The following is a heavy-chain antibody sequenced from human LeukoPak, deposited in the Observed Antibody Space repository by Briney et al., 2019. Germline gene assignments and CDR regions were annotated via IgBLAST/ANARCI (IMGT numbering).Heavy chain of an antibody. CDR3: AKDDSVCAY. CDR1: GFTFSSYG. J-gene: IGHJ4*02. CDR2: IRNDGSNK. V-gene: IGHV3-30*02. D-gene: IGHD3-16*01. Sequence: PGGSLRLSCVASGFTFSSYGMHWVRQAPGKGLEWVAFIRNDGSNKYYADSVKGRFTISRDDSKNTLYLQMNSLTSDDTAVYFCAKDDSVCAYWGQGTLVTVSS.